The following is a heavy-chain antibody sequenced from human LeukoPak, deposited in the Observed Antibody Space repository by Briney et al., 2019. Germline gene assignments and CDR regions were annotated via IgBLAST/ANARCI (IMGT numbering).Heavy chain of an antibody. V-gene: IGHV3-33*01. CDR2: IWYDGNKK. Sequence: PGRSLRHSCAASGFTFSSYGPHWVRQAPGKGLEWVAVIWYDGNKKYYADSVKGRFTISRDNSKNTLYLQMNSLRAEDTAVYYCARGQLLFDYWGQGTLVTVSS. D-gene: IGHD2-2*01. CDR3: ARGQLLFDY. CDR1: GFTFSSYG. J-gene: IGHJ4*02.